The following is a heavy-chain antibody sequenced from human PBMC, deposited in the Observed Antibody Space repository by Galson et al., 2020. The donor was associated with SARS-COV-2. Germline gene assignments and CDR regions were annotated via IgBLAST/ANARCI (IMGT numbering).Heavy chain of an antibody. D-gene: IGHD6-19*01. Sequence: ASVKVSCKASGYTFTGYYMHWVRQAPGQGLEWMGWINPNSGGTNYAQKFQGRVTMTRDTSISTAYMELSRLRSDDTAVYYCARASYSSGWPNGYYYYMDVWGKGTTVTVSS. V-gene: IGHV1-2*02. J-gene: IGHJ6*03. CDR1: GYTFTGYY. CDR2: INPNSGGT. CDR3: ARASYSSGWPNGYYYYMDV.